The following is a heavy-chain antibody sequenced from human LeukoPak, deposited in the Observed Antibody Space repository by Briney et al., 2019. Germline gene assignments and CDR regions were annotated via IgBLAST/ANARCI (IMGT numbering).Heavy chain of an antibody. Sequence: PGGSLRLSCAASGFTFSSYGMHWVRQAPGKGLEWVAFIRYDGSNKYYADSVKGRFTISRDNSKNTLYLQINSLRAEDTAVYYCAKDHKNLGWSGIRFDPWGQGTLVTVSS. J-gene: IGHJ5*02. V-gene: IGHV3-30*02. CDR1: GFTFSSYG. D-gene: IGHD3-3*01. CDR3: AKDHKNLGWSGIRFDP. CDR2: IRYDGSNK.